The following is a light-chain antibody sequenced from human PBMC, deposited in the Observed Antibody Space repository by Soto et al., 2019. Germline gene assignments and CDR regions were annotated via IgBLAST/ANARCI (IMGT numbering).Light chain of an antibody. CDR3: MQGIRTRYT. V-gene: IGKV2-28*01. CDR1: QSLLHSKGKIF. Sequence: IVMTQSPLSLTAAPGEPASIPCRSSQSLLHSKGKIFFAWYLQKRRQSPQPLIYLGSNRASVVPDRFSVSVSGTDFTLKISRVEAGDVGVYYGMQGIRTRYTFGQGLKVDI. J-gene: IGKJ2*01. CDR2: LGS.